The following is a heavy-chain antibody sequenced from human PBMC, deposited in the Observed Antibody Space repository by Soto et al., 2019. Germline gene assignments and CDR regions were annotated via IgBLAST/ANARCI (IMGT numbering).Heavy chain of an antibody. V-gene: IGHV3-74*01. J-gene: IGHJ3*01. D-gene: IGHD1-7*01. CDR2: ISGDGSST. CDR1: EFTFRSYW. Sequence: EVQLVDSGGGLVQPGGSLRLSCAASEFTFRSYWMHWVRQSPGKGLGWVSRISGDGSSTNYADSVKGRFTISRDNAKNTVYLQIDSLRAEDTAVYYCARSLPGTYGAFDLWGQGTVVTVSS. CDR3: ARSLPGTYGAFDL.